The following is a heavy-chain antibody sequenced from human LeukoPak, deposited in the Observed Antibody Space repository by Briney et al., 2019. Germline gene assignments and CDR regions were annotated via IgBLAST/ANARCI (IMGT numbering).Heavy chain of an antibody. J-gene: IGHJ3*02. CDR3: ARSSIAARDAFDI. V-gene: IGHV1-46*01. D-gene: IGHD6-6*01. Sequence: ASVKVSCKASGYTFTSYYMHWVRQAPGQGLEWMGIINPSGGSTSYAQKFQGRVTMTRDMSTSTVYMELSSLTSDDSAVYYCARSSIAARDAFDIWGQGTMVTVSS. CDR2: INPSGGST. CDR1: GYTFTSYY.